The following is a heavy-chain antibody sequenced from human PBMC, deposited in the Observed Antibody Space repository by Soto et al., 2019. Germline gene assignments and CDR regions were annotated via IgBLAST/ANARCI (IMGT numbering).Heavy chain of an antibody. J-gene: IGHJ4*02. V-gene: IGHV1-69*12. CDR3: ARGLYGYSSGWYY. CDR2: IIPFCGTA. Sequence: QVQLVQSGAEVKQPGSSVKVSCKASGGTFSSYAISWVRQAPGHGLEWMGGIIPFCGTANYAQKFQGRVTITADESTSTAYTEMRRLRSEDTAVYYCARGLYGYSSGWYYWGQVTLVTVAS. CDR1: GGTFSSYA. D-gene: IGHD6-19*01.